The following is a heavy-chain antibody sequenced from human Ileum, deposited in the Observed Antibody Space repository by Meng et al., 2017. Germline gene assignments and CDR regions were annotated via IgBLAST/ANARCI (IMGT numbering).Heavy chain of an antibody. CDR2: VFHSGDT. J-gene: IGHJ4*02. CDR3: VRIDYGGDGIEIYNFDY. Sequence: QVQLRGSGPGLVEPSGALSLTCAVSGASISSSNWWSWVRQPPGKGLEWIGEVFHSGDTNYNPSLKSRVSMSVDKSKNQFSLKLTSVTAADTAVYYCVRIDYGGDGIEIYNFDYWGLGTLVTVSS. V-gene: IGHV4-4*02. D-gene: IGHD4-23*01. CDR1: GASISSSNW.